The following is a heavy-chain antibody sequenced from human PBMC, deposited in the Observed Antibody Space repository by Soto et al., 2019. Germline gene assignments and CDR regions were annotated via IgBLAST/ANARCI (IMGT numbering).Heavy chain of an antibody. D-gene: IGHD3-10*01. V-gene: IGHV3-7*01. Sequence: GGSLRLSCAASGFTFSSYWMSWVRQAPGKGLEWVANIKQDGSEKYYVDSVKGRFTISRDNAKNSLYLQMNSLRAEDTAVYYCAACRYYGSGSYSPYDAFDIWGQGTMVPVSS. J-gene: IGHJ3*02. CDR3: AACRYYGSGSYSPYDAFDI. CDR1: GFTFSSYW. CDR2: IKQDGSEK.